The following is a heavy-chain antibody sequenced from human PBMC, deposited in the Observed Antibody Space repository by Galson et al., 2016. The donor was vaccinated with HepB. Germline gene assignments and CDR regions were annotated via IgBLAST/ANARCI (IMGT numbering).Heavy chain of an antibody. J-gene: IGHJ4*02. CDR2: TVVGNGHT. D-gene: IGHD3-9*01. Sequence: SVKVSCKASGFTFRNSAVQWVRQARGQRLEWIGWTVVGNGHTKYAQNFQERVSITRDMSTSTADMELSSLRSEDTAVYFCSAALYYDILTGYYSDDYWGQGTLVIVSS. CDR3: SAALYYDILTGYYSDDY. CDR1: GFTFRNSA. V-gene: IGHV1-58*01.